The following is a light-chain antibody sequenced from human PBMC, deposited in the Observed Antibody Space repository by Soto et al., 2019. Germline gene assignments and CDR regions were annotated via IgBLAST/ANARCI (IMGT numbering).Light chain of an antibody. V-gene: IGKV4-1*01. J-gene: IGKJ1*01. CDR3: QQYCRPWT. CDR1: QSVLYSSNNKNY. CDR2: WAS. Sequence: DIVMTQSPDSLAVSLGERATINCKSSQSVLYSSNNKNYLAWYQQKPGQPPKLLIYWASTRESGVPDRFSGSGSGTDFTLTISRLQAEDVAFYYCQQYCRPWTFGQGTKVEIK.